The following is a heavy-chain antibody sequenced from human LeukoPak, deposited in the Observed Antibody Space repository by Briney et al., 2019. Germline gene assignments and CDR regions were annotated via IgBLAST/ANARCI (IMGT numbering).Heavy chain of an antibody. CDR2: ISDSSSTI. V-gene: IGHV3-48*03. CDR3: ARWGATGYGDY. D-gene: IGHD3-9*01. J-gene: IGHJ4*02. CDR1: GFTFSSYG. Sequence: PGGSLRLSCAASGFTFSSYGMNWVRQAPGKGLEWVSYISDSSSTIYYAGSVKGRLTISRDNAKNSLYLQMNSLRAEDTAVYYCARWGATGYGDYWGQGTLVTVSS.